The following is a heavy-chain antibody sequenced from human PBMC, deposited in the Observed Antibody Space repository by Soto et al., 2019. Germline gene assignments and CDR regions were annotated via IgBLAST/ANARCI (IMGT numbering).Heavy chain of an antibody. V-gene: IGHV3-23*01. CDR1: GFTFTTYA. CDR3: ARAYSSGWYPSGY. J-gene: IGHJ4*02. D-gene: IGHD6-19*01. CDR2: ISGSGGST. Sequence: EVQLLESGGGLVQPGGSLRLSCAASGFTFTTYAMTWVRQAPGKGLEWVSAISGSGGSTYYADSVKGRFTISRDNSKNTLYLQMNSLRAEDTDVYYCARAYSSGWYPSGYWGQGTLVTVSS.